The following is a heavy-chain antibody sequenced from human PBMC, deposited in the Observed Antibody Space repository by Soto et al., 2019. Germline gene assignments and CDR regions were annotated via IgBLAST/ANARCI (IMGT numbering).Heavy chain of an antibody. CDR2: INPRTGNT. D-gene: IGHD3-3*01. CDR3: ARDRYDFWSAYSPYNWFDP. V-gene: IGHV1-18*01. Sequence: ASVKVSCKASGYTFTEYYLYWVRQAPGQGPEWLGGINPRTGNTNYAQKLQGRVTMTTDTSTSTAYMELRSLRSDDTAVYYCARDRYDFWSAYSPYNWFDPWGQGTLVTVSS. CDR1: GYTFTEYY. J-gene: IGHJ5*02.